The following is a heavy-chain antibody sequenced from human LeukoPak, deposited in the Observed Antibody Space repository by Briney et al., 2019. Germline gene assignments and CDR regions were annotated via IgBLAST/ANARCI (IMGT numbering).Heavy chain of an antibody. CDR3: AKDVGKWESLHFFDY. CDR1: GFTLSTNA. Sequence: GGSLRLSCITSGFTLSTNAMSWVRQAPGKGLEWISGISGSGASTYYADSVKGRFTISRDDSRNTLYLQMNSLRGDDTAVYYCAKDVGKWESLHFFDYWGQGTLVTVSS. J-gene: IGHJ4*02. CDR2: ISGSGAST. D-gene: IGHD1-26*01. V-gene: IGHV3-23*01.